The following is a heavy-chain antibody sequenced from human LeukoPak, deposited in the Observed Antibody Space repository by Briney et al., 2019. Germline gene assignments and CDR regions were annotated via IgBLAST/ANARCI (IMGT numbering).Heavy chain of an antibody. Sequence: PSETLPLTCTVSGYSLTSGHLWGWIRQPPGKGLEWIGSIFHTGSTYYNPSLKSRVTFSVDTSKNQFSLRLNSVTAADTALYYCARVRYNWNRDFDYWGQGTLVNVSS. CDR1: GYSLTSGHL. D-gene: IGHD1-20*01. CDR2: IFHTGST. V-gene: IGHV4-38-2*02. J-gene: IGHJ4*02. CDR3: ARVRYNWNRDFDY.